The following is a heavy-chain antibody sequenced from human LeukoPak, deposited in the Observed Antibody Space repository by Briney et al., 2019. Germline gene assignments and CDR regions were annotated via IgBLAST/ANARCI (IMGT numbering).Heavy chain of an antibody. D-gene: IGHD4-17*01. CDR2: INPNSGGA. V-gene: IGHV1-2*02. CDR3: ARDYGDFKESWFDP. Sequence: GASVKVSCKASGYIFTGYYLHWVRHAPGQGLEWMGGINPNSGGANYAQNFQARVTMTRDTSISTAYMEVSGLRSDDTAIYYCARDYGDFKESWFDPWGQGTLVIVSS. J-gene: IGHJ5*02. CDR1: GYIFTGYY.